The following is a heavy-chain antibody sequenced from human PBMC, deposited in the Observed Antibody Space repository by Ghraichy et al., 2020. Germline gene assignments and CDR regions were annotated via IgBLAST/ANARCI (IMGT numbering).Heavy chain of an antibody. Sequence: SQTLSLTCSVSGGSISSSSGYHWGWSRQPPGKGLEWIGSIYYSGSTYYNPSLKSRVTISVHTSKNQLSLKLSSVTAADTAIYYCARTYYYGSGSSNWFDPWGQGTLVSVSS. V-gene: IGHV4-39*01. D-gene: IGHD3-10*01. CDR2: IYYSGST. J-gene: IGHJ5*02. CDR1: GGSISSSSGYH. CDR3: ARTYYYGSGSSNWFDP.